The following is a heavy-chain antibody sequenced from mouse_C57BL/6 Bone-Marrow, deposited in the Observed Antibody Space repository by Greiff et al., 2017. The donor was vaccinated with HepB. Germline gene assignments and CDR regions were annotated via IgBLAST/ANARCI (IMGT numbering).Heavy chain of an antibody. CDR1: GYTFTSYW. J-gene: IGHJ2*01. Sequence: QVQLQQPGAELVKPGASVKLSCKASGYTFTSYWMQWVKQRPGQGLEWIGEIDPSDSYTNYNQKFKGKATLTVDTSSSTAYMQLSSLTSEDSAVYYCARSNFVYFDYWGKGTTLTVSS. D-gene: IGHD4-1*02. CDR2: IDPSDSYT. V-gene: IGHV1-50*01. CDR3: ARSNFVYFDY.